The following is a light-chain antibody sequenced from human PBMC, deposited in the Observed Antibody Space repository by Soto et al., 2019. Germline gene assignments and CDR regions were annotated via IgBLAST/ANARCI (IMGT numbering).Light chain of an antibody. CDR1: RSDVGGYNL. CDR3: CSYAGSSTLG. Sequence: QSGLTQTASVSGSPGQSITMSCTGTRSDVGGYNLVSWYQQHPGKAPRLLIHDDIKRPSGVSDRFSGSKSGNTASLTISGLQAEDEADYYCCSYAGSSTLGFGGGTKLTVL. V-gene: IGLV2-23*01. J-gene: IGLJ2*01. CDR2: DDI.